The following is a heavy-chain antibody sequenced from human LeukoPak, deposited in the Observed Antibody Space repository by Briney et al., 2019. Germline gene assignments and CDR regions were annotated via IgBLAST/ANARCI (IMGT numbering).Heavy chain of an antibody. V-gene: IGHV1-69*05. J-gene: IGHJ5*02. Sequence: SVKVSCKASGGTFSSYAISWVRQAPGQGLEWMGRIIPIFGTANYAQKFQGRVTMTRNTSISTAYMELSSLRSEDTAVYYCARALGYSSALSFDPWGQGTLVTVSS. CDR1: GGTFSSYA. CDR2: IIPIFGTA. CDR3: ARALGYSSALSFDP. D-gene: IGHD6-19*01.